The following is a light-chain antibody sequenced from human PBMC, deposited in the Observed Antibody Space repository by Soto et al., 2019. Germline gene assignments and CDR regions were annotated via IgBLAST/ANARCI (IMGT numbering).Light chain of an antibody. J-gene: IGLJ1*01. CDR1: SSNIGKNA. V-gene: IGLV1-36*01. CDR2: HDD. CDR3: AAWDDSLNGLV. Sequence: SVLTPPPSVSGAPRQRVTISCSGSSSNIGKNAVHWHQQLPGKAPILLIFHDDLLPSGVSDRFSGSKSGTSASLAISGLQYVDEADYFCAAWDDSLNGLVFVTGTKGTVL.